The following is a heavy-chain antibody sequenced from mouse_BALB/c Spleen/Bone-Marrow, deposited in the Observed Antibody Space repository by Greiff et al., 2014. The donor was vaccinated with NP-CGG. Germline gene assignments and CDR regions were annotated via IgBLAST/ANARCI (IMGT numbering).Heavy chain of an antibody. D-gene: IGHD2-3*01. CDR2: INPDSSTI. V-gene: IGHV4-1*02. J-gene: IGHJ3*01. Sequence: VQLKESGGGLVQPGGSLKLSCAASGFDFSRYWMSWVRQAPGKGLEWIGEINPDSSTINYTPSLKDKFTISRDNAKNTLYLQMRKVRSEDTALYCCARRGDGYSWFAYWGQGTLVTVSA. CDR1: GFDFSRYW. CDR3: ARRGDGYSWFAY.